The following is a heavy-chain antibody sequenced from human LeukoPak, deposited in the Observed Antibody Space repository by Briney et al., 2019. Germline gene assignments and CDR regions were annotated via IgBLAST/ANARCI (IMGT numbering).Heavy chain of an antibody. J-gene: IGHJ5*02. CDR1: GYSFISYW. Sequence: GESLKISCKGSGYSFISYWIGWVRQMPGKGLEWMGIIYPGGSDTRYSPSFQGQVTISVDKSFTTAYLQWSSLKASDTAMYYCARGYCSSTSCLRYNWFDPWGQGTLVTVSS. D-gene: IGHD2-2*01. CDR2: IYPGGSDT. CDR3: ARGYCSSTSCLRYNWFDP. V-gene: IGHV5-51*01.